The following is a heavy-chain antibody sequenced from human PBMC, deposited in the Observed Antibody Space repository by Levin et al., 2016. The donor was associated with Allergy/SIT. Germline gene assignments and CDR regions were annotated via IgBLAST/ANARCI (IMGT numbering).Heavy chain of an antibody. CDR1: GFTFSTYA. D-gene: IGHD2-8*01. V-gene: IGHV3-74*01. CDR3: ARTYCTNGVCPFGGGPFDP. CDR2: MNRDGSNT. J-gene: IGHJ5*02. Sequence: GGSLRLSCAASGFTFSTYAMSWVRQAPGKGLVWVSRMNRDGSNTTYADSVKGRFTISRDNAHNSLYLQMNSLRAEDTAVYYCARTYCTNGVCPFGGGPFDPWGQGTLVTVSS.